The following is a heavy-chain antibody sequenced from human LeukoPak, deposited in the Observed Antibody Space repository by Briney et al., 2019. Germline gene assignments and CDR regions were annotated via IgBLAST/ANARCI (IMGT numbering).Heavy chain of an antibody. D-gene: IGHD1-1*01. CDR2: INHCGST. Sequence: SETLSLTCAVYGGSFSGYYWSWIRQPPGTGLEWIGEINHCGSTNYNPSLKSRVTISVDTSKNQFSLKLSSVTAADTAMYYCARRSVQGYYFDYWGQGTLVTVSS. CDR3: ARRSVQGYYFDY. V-gene: IGHV4-34*01. J-gene: IGHJ4*02. CDR1: GGSFSGYY.